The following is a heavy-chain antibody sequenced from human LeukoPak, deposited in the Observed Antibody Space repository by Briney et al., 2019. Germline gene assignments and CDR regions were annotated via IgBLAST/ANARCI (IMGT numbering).Heavy chain of an antibody. CDR2: ISSNGGST. CDR1: GFTFSSYA. Sequence: GGSLRLSCSASGFTFSSYAMHWVRQAPGKGLEYVSAISSNGGSTYYADSVKSRFTISRDNSKNTLYLQMSSLRAEDTAVYYCVKDGEYSSSWYDYWGQGTLVTVSS. J-gene: IGHJ4*02. D-gene: IGHD6-13*01. V-gene: IGHV3-64D*06. CDR3: VKDGEYSSSWYDY.